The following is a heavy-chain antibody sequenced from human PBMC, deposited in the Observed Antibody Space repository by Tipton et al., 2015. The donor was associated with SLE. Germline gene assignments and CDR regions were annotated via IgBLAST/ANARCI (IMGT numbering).Heavy chain of an antibody. V-gene: IGHV4-31*03. D-gene: IGHD3-22*01. CDR2: TYYSGSP. Sequence: TLSLTCNVSGGSISSGGYYWSWIRQHPGKGLGWIGYTYYSGSPYYNPSLTSRVTISLDMSKNQFSLRLSSVTAADTAVYYCPIYYHDSTGLHWFGPWGQGSLLTVSS. J-gene: IGHJ5*02. CDR3: PIYYHDSTGLHWFGP. CDR1: GGSISSGGYY.